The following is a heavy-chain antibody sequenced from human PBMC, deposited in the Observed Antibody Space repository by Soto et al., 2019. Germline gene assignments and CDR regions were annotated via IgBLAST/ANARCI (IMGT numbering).Heavy chain of an antibody. V-gene: IGHV3-33*01. CDR2: IWYDGSNK. CDR1: GFTFSNYG. J-gene: IGHJ6*03. Sequence: GGSLRLSCAASGFTFSNYGMHWVRQAPGKGLEWVAVIWYDGSNKYYADSVKGRFTISRDNSKNTLYLQMNSLRAEDTAVYYCARDSYYDFWSGYGHYYYYYMDVWGKGTTVTVSS. CDR3: ARDSYYDFWSGYGHYYYYYMDV. D-gene: IGHD3-3*01.